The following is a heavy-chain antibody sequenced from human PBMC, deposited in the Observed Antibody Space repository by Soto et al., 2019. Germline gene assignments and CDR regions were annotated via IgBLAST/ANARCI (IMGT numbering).Heavy chain of an antibody. CDR3: ARDSLTRAVANYDYPKNYFDF. CDR2: ISTYSGVT. CDR1: CYTCTSTY. D-gene: IGHD3-16*01. J-gene: IGHJ4*01. Sequence: GASVKISCRASCYTCTSTYMIGLLQPTGEGLVWMGWISTYSGVTNYAQTLRSRITLITDTSTSTAYMELRNLRSDVQAVYYCARDSLTRAVANYDYPKNYFDFWGQGTRVTVSS. V-gene: IGHV1-18*01.